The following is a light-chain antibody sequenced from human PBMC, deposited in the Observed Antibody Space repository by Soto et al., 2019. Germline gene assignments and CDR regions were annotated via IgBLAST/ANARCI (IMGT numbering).Light chain of an antibody. V-gene: IGLV1-47*01. Sequence: QSVLTQPPSASATPGQRVTISCSGTSSNIGNNYVYWYQQFPGTAPKLLIYKTDQRPSGVPDRFSGSKSGTSASLAISGLRSEDDADYSCAAWDDSVKGVLFGGGTKLTVL. CDR3: AAWDDSVKGVL. J-gene: IGLJ3*02. CDR1: SSNIGNNY. CDR2: KTD.